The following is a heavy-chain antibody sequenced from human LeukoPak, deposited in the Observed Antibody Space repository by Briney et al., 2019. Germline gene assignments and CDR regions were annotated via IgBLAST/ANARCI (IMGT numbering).Heavy chain of an antibody. Sequence: GGSLRLSCAASGYTFSDFAMSWIRQAPGKGLEWVSSLSGSDGTTNYADSVKGRFTISRDNAKNMLYLQVNSLRAEDTAVYYCATQQGGNPVYWGQGTLVTVSS. CDR2: LSGSDGTT. CDR1: GYTFSDFA. V-gene: IGHV3-23*01. CDR3: ATQQGGNPVY. J-gene: IGHJ4*02. D-gene: IGHD1-14*01.